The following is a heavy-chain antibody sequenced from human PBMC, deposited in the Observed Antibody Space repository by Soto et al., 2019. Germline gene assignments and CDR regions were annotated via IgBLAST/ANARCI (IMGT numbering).Heavy chain of an antibody. J-gene: IGHJ4*02. Sequence: PGGSLRLSCAASGFTFSSYSMNWVRQAPGKGLEWVSYISSSSTIYYADSVKGRFTISRDNAKNSLYLQMNSLGDEDTAVYYCARDGGYCTNGVCPGYWGQGTLVTVSS. V-gene: IGHV3-48*02. D-gene: IGHD2-8*01. CDR3: ARDGGYCTNGVCPGY. CDR2: ISSSSTI. CDR1: GFTFSSYS.